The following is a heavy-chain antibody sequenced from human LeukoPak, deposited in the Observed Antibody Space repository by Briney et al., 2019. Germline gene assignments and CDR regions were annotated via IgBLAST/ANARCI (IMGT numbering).Heavy chain of an antibody. CDR1: GFTFSSYG. J-gene: IGHJ6*03. CDR3: AKDRYSNSRGYYYYMDV. CDR2: IRYDGSNK. Sequence: PGGSLRLSCAASGFTFSSYGMHWVRQAPGKGLEWVAFIRYDGSNKYCADSVKGRFTISRDNSKNTLYLQMNSLRAEDTAVYYCAKDRYSNSRGYYYYMDVWGKGTTVTVSS. D-gene: IGHD4-11*01. V-gene: IGHV3-30*02.